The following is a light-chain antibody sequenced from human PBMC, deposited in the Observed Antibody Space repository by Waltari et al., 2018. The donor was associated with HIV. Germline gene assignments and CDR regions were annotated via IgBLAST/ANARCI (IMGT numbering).Light chain of an antibody. CDR1: QSVSSSY. CDR2: GAS. V-gene: IGKV3-20*01. Sequence: EFVLTQSPGTLSLSPGESATLSCRASQSVSSSYLAWYQQRPGQAPRLLIYGASSRAAGIPDRFTGSGSGTDFTLTISRLEPEDFAVYYCQHFDTSLPKYTFGQGTKLEIK. J-gene: IGKJ2*01. CDR3: QHFDTSLPKYT.